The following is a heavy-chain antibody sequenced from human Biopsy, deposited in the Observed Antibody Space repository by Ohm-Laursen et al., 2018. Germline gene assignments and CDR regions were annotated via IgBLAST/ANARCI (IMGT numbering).Heavy chain of an antibody. CDR3: ARGLTVLNYFYGLDL. D-gene: IGHD4-17*01. Sequence: SLRLSCAASGFTFNNYGMQWVRQAPGKGLEWVAFIFYDGSNTYYADSVKGRFTISRDNSRDTLYLQMSSLRVEDTAVYYCARGLTVLNYFYGLDLWGQGTTVTVSS. CDR1: GFTFNNYG. CDR2: IFYDGSNT. V-gene: IGHV3-33*08. J-gene: IGHJ6*02.